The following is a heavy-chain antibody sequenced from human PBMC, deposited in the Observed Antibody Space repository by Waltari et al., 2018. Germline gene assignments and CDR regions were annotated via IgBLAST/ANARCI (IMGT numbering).Heavy chain of an antibody. J-gene: IGHJ6*02. Sequence: EVQLVESGGGLVQPGRSLSLSGTASGFTFGDSAMSWFRQAPGKGLEWVGFIRSKAYGGTTEYAASVKGRFTISRDDSKSIAYLQMNSLKTEDTAVYYCTREREAYGMDVWGQGTTVTVSS. CDR1: GFTFGDSA. CDR3: TREREAYGMDV. CDR2: IRSKAYGGTT. V-gene: IGHV3-49*03.